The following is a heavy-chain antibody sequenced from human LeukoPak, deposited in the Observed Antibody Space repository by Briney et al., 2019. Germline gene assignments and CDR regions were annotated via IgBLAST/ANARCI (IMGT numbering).Heavy chain of an antibody. CDR3: ARVKYYYDSSGYYEYYFDY. V-gene: IGHV3-7*03. J-gene: IGHJ4*02. D-gene: IGHD3-22*01. Sequence: GGSLRLSCAVSGFPFSTFWMSWVRQAPGKGLEWVANINQDGSEKYYVDSVRGRFAISRDNAKNSLYLQMNSLRAEDTAVYFCARVKYYYDSSGYYEYYFDYWGQGTLVTVSS. CDR2: INQDGSEK. CDR1: GFPFSTFW.